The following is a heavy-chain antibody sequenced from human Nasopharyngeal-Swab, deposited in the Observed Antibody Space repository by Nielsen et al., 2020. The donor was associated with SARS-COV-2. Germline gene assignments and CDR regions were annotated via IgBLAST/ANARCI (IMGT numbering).Heavy chain of an antibody. J-gene: IGHJ4*02. CDR2: ISSSGSTI. CDR1: GFTFSSYE. V-gene: IGHV3-48*03. Sequence: GESLKITCAASGFTFSSYEMNWVRQAPGKGLEWVSYISSSGSTIYYADSVKGRFTISRGNAKNSLYLQMNSLRAEDTAVYYCARAREKVGATNYWGQGTLVTVSS. D-gene: IGHD1-26*01. CDR3: ARAREKVGATNY.